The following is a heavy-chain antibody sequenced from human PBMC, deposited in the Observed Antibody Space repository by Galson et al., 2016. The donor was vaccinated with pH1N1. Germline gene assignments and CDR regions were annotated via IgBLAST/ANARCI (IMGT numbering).Heavy chain of an antibody. D-gene: IGHD3-10*01. CDR2: IKQDGSVI. V-gene: IGHV3-7*01. CDR1: GFTFSTYW. J-gene: IGHJ4*02. CDR3: KREIGGSGNY. Sequence: SLRLSCAASGFTFSTYWMSWVRQAPGKGLEWVANIKQDGSVIYYVDSVKGRFTISRDNAKNSLYLQMNSLRVEDTALYYCKREIGGSGNYWGQGTLVTVSS.